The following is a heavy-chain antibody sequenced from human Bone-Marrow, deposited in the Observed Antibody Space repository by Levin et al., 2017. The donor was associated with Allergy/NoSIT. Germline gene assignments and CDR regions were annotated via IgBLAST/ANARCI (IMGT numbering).Heavy chain of an antibody. CDR1: GGSFSGYY. J-gene: IGHJ6*02. CDR2: INHSGST. CDR3: ASLEGIYYYYGMDV. V-gene: IGHV4-34*01. Sequence: ESLKISCAVYGGSFSGYYWSWIRQPPGKGLEWIGEINHSGSTNYNPSLKSRVTISVDTSKNQFSLKLSSVTAADTAVYYCASLEGIYYYYGMDVWGQGTTVTVSS. D-gene: IGHD3-10*01.